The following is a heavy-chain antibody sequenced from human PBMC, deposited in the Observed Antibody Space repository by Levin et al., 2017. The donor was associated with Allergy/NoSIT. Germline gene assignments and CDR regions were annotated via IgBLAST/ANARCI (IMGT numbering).Heavy chain of an antibody. Sequence: ASETLSHTCTVSGGSVNSGSYYWSWIRQPPGKGLEWIGYIDYSGSTDYNPSLKSRVTISVDTSRNQFSLKLSSLTAADTAAYYCARHFGYAYAYVDYWGQGTLVTVSS. CDR1: GGSVNSGSYY. D-gene: IGHD5-18*01. J-gene: IGHJ4*02. CDR2: IDYSGST. CDR3: ARHFGYAYAYVDY. V-gene: IGHV4-61*01.